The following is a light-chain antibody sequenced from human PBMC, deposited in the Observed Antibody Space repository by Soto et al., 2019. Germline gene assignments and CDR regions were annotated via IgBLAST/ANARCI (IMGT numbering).Light chain of an antibody. Sequence: DIQMTQSPSSLSASVGDTVTITCRASQSISSYLNWYQQKPGKAPKLLIYAASSLQSGVPSRFSGSVSGTDFTLTISSLQPEDFATYYCEQSYSTPLTFGGGTKVAIK. CDR1: QSISSY. V-gene: IGKV1-39*01. CDR3: EQSYSTPLT. J-gene: IGKJ4*01. CDR2: AAS.